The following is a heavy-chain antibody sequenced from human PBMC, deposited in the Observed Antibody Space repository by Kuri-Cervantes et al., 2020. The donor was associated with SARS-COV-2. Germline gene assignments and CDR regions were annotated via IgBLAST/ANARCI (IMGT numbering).Heavy chain of an antibody. CDR2: ISSSSSYI. CDR1: GFTFSSYS. V-gene: IGHV3-21*01. CDR3: ARDRGYGSGSYSWFDP. J-gene: IGHJ5*02. Sequence: ETLSLTCAASGFTFSSYSMNWVRQAPGKGLEWVSSISSSSSYIYYADSVKGRFTISRDNAKNSLYLQMNSLRAEDTAVYYCARDRGYGSGSYSWFDPWGQGTLVTVSS. D-gene: IGHD3-10*01.